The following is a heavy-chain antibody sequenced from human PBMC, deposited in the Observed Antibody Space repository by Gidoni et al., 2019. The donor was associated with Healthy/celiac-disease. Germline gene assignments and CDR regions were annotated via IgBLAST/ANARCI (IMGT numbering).Heavy chain of an antibody. D-gene: IGHD5-18*01. V-gene: IGHV4-39*01. Sequence: QLQLQESGPGLVKPSETLSLTCTVSGGSISSSSYYWGWIRQPPGKGLGWIGSIYYSGSTYYNPSLKSRVTIAVDTSKNQFSLKLSSVTAADTAVYYCASPTLNSYGSWYRPGPNYYGMDVWGQGTTVTVSS. CDR2: IYYSGST. CDR1: GGSISSSSYY. J-gene: IGHJ6*02. CDR3: ASPTLNSYGSWYRPGPNYYGMDV.